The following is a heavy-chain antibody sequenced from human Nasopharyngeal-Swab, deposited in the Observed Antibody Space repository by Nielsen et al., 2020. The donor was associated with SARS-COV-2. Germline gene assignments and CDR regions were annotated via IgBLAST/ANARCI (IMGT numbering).Heavy chain of an antibody. D-gene: IGHD3-22*01. V-gene: IGHV4-31*03. CDR1: GGSISSGGYY. J-gene: IGHJ3*02. Sequence: SETLSLTCTVSGGSISSGGYYWSWIRQHPGKGLEWIGYIYYSGSTYYNPSLKSRVTISVDTSKNQFSLKLSSVTAADTAVYYCARAQGVITMIVVVINAFDIWGQGTMVIVSS. CDR2: IYYSGST. CDR3: ARAQGVITMIVVVINAFDI.